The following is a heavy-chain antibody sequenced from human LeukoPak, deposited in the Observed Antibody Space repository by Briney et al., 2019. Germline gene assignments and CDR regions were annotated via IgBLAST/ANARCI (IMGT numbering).Heavy chain of an antibody. V-gene: IGHV4-59*01. Sequence: SETLSLTCTVSGGSISSYYWSWIRQPPWKGLEWIGYIYYSGSTNYNPSLKSRVTISLDTSKNQFSLKLSSVTAADTAVYYCAFGDYYYYYGMDVWGQGTTVTVSS. CDR3: AFGDYYYYYGMDV. J-gene: IGHJ6*02. D-gene: IGHD4-17*01. CDR1: GGSISSYY. CDR2: IYYSGST.